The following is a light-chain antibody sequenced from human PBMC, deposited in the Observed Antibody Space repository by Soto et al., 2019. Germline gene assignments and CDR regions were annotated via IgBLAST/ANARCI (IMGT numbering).Light chain of an antibody. J-gene: IGLJ2*01. V-gene: IGLV2-14*01. Sequence: QSALTQPASVSGSPGQSITISCTGTSSDVGGYNYVSWYQHHPGKAPKLMIYEVSNRPSGVSNRFSGPKSGNTASLTISGLQAEDEADYYCSSYTGSSTLLYGGGTKLTVL. CDR1: SSDVGGYNY. CDR3: SSYTGSSTLL. CDR2: EVS.